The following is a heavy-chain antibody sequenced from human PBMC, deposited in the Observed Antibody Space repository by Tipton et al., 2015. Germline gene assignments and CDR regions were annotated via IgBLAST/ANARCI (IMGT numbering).Heavy chain of an antibody. D-gene: IGHD3-3*01. CDR1: GDSISSGGYY. CDR3: ARGRGNWSGYPVDY. J-gene: IGHJ4*02. CDR2: IYNTGSV. V-gene: IGHV4-31*03. Sequence: TLSLTCTVSGDSISSGGYYWTWIRQHPVRGLEWIGYIYNTGSVYYKPSLQSRLSISIDTSKDQFSLTLNSVTAADTAAYYCARGRGNWSGYPVDYWGQGTLVTVSS.